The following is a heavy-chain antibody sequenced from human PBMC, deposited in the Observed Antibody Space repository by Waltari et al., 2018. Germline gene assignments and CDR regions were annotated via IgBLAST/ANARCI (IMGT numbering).Heavy chain of an antibody. D-gene: IGHD6-13*01. J-gene: IGHJ4*02. CDR1: GVIVITNY. V-gene: IGHV3-53*01. Sequence: EVHLVESGGGLVHPGDSVRLYCAASGVIVITNYMSWVRQPPGKGLECVSVIYRGGETYYADSVKGRFTISRYNSKNTLDLQMNNVRAEDTAVYYCTSDHGLSWPLDWGQGTMVTVSS. CDR2: IYRGGET. CDR3: TSDHGLSWPLD.